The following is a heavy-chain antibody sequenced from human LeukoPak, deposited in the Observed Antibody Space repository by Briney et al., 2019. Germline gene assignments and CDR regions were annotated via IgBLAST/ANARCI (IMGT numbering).Heavy chain of an antibody. CDR3: AKSTDYGDYGAFDY. D-gene: IGHD4-17*01. Sequence: GGSLRLSCAASGFTFDDYAMHWVRQAPGRGLEWVSGISWNSGSIGYADSVKGRFTISRDNAKNSLYLQMNSLRAEDMALYYCAKSTDYGDYGAFDYWGQGTLVTVSS. CDR1: GFTFDDYA. J-gene: IGHJ4*02. CDR2: ISWNSGSI. V-gene: IGHV3-9*03.